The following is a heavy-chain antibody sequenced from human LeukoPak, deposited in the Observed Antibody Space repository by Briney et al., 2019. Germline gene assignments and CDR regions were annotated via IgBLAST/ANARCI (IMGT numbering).Heavy chain of an antibody. J-gene: IGHJ6*02. V-gene: IGHV3-23*01. CDR1: EFTFSSYA. D-gene: IGHD4-11*01. CDR3: AKGSRTVSYYYYYGMDV. Sequence: GGSLRLSCAASEFTFSSYAMSWVRQAPGKGLEWVSAISGSGGSTYYADSVKGRFTISRDNSKNTLYLQMNSLRAEDTAVYYCAKGSRTVSYYYYYGMDVWGQGTTVTVSS. CDR2: ISGSGGST.